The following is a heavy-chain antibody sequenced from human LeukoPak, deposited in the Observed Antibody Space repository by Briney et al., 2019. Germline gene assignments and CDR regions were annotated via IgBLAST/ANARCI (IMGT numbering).Heavy chain of an antibody. D-gene: IGHD3-22*01. V-gene: IGHV3-48*01. CDR1: GFTFSTYT. Sequence: GGSLRLSCAASGFTFSTYTMSWVRQAPGKGLEWVSYISSSSSTIYYADSVKGRFTISRDNAKNSLYLQMNSLRAEDTAVYYCARAQTDYYDSSGYYYFDAFDIWGQGTMVTVSS. CDR2: ISSSSSTI. CDR3: ARAQTDYYDSSGYYYFDAFDI. J-gene: IGHJ3*02.